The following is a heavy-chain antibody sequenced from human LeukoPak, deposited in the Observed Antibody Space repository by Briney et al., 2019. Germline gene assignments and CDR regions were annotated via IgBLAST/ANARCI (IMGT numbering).Heavy chain of an antibody. CDR2: TYTGGNS. Sequence: GGSLRLSCEASGFTVSSTHMVWVRQAPGKGLEWVSVTYTGGNSYYAGSVQGRFIISRDNAKNSLYLQMNSLRAEDTAVYYCARWKGRDEGMDVWGQGTTVTVSS. CDR3: ARWKGRDEGMDV. J-gene: IGHJ6*02. V-gene: IGHV3-53*01. D-gene: IGHD1-1*01. CDR1: GFTVSSTH.